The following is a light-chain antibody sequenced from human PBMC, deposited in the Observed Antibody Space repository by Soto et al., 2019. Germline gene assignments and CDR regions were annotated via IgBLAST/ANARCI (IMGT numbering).Light chain of an antibody. Sequence: EIVLTQSPATLSLSPGERATLSCWARQSVSSYLVWYQQKPGQAPRLLIYDASKRATGIPTRFSGSGSGTDFTLTISSLEPEDFAVYYCQQRIGWPTFGGGTKVEIK. CDR1: QSVSSY. CDR2: DAS. V-gene: IGKV3-11*01. J-gene: IGKJ4*01. CDR3: QQRIGWPT.